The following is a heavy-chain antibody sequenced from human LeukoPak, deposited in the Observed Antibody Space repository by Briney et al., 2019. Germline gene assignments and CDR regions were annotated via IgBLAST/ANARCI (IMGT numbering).Heavy chain of an antibody. CDR3: ARGSGSYHVDY. J-gene: IGHJ4*02. D-gene: IGHD1-26*01. CDR2: IYYSGST. V-gene: IGHV4-31*03. Sequence: PSQTLSLTCTVSGGSISSGGYYWSWIRQHPGKGLEWIGYIYYSGSTYYNPSLKSRVTTSVDTSKNQFSLKLSSVTAADTAVYYCARGSGSYHVDYWGQGTLVTVSS. CDR1: GGSISSGGYY.